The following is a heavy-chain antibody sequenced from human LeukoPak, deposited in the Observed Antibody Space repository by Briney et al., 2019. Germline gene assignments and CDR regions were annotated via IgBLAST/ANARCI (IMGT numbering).Heavy chain of an antibody. J-gene: IGHJ6*03. D-gene: IGHD2-21*02. CDR2: ISGSGGST. V-gene: IGHV3-23*01. Sequence: GGSLRLSCAASGFTFSSYGMSWVRQAPGKGLEWVSAISGSGGSTYYAGSVKGRFTISRDNSKNTLYLQMNSLRAEDTAVYYCAKDGGLAYCGGDCYSPWNYYYYMDVWGKGTTVTISS. CDR3: AKDGGLAYCGGDCYSPWNYYYYMDV. CDR1: GFTFSSYG.